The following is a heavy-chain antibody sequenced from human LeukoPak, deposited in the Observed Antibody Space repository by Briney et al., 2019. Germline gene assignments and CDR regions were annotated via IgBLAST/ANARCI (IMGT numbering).Heavy chain of an antibody. CDR3: AKHKQQLVDYFDY. D-gene: IGHD6-13*01. CDR2: ISGSGSST. V-gene: IGHV3-23*01. CDR1: GFTFSSYA. J-gene: IGHJ4*02. Sequence: PGGSLRLSCAASGFTFSSYAMSWVRQAPGKGLGWVSAISGSGSSTYYADSVKGRFTISRDNSKNTLYLQMNSLRAEDTAVYYCAKHKQQLVDYFDYWGQGTLVTVSS.